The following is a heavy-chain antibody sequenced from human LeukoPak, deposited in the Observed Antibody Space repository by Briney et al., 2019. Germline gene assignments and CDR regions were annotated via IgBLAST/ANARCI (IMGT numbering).Heavy chain of an antibody. Sequence: PGGSLSLSCSASGFTFSSYAMTWVRQAPGKGLEWVSVVSGSGDTTYYADSVKGRFTISRDNSKNTLYLQMNSLRAEDTAVYYCVKESELLCGGWFDPWGQGTLVTVSS. D-gene: IGHD2-2*01. V-gene: IGHV3-23*01. J-gene: IGHJ5*02. CDR3: VKESELLCGGWFDP. CDR2: VSGSGDTT. CDR1: GFTFSSYA.